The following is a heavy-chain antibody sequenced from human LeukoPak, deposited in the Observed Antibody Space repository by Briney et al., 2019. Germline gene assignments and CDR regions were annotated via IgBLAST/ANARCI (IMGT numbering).Heavy chain of an antibody. CDR1: GFSFTTYW. Sequence: GGSLRLSCAASGFSFTTYWMSWVRQAPGKGLEWVANIKQDGSEKYYVDSVKGRFTISRDNAKNSLYLQMNSLRAEDTAVYYCARGRALFDYWGQGTLVTVSS. V-gene: IGHV3-7*01. CDR3: ARGRALFDY. CDR2: IKQDGSEK. J-gene: IGHJ4*02.